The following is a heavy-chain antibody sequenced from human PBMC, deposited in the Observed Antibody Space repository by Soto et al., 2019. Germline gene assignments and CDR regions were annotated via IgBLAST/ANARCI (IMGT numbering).Heavy chain of an antibody. CDR3: ARGWHYYDSSGSNWFDP. V-gene: IGHV1-46*01. Sequence: ASVKVSCKASGYTFTSYYMHWVRQAPGQGLEWMGIINPSGGSTSYAQKFQGRVTMTRDTSTSTVYMELSSLRSEDTAVYYCARGWHYYDSSGSNWFDPWGQGTLVTVSS. J-gene: IGHJ5*01. CDR2: INPSGGST. D-gene: IGHD3-22*01. CDR1: GYTFTSYY.